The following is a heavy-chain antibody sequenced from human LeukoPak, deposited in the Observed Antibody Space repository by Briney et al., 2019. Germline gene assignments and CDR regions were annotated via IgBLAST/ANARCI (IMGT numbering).Heavy chain of an antibody. CDR1: GGSISSYY. CDR3: ARDSWYYDSSGYYHVDYFDY. J-gene: IGHJ4*02. Sequence: PSETLSLTCTVSGGSISSYYWSWIRQPPGKGLEWIGYIYYSGSTNYNPSLKSRVTISVDTSKNQFSLKLSSVTAADTAVYYCARDSWYYDSSGYYHVDYFDYWGQGTLATVSS. V-gene: IGHV4-59*01. D-gene: IGHD3-22*01. CDR2: IYYSGST.